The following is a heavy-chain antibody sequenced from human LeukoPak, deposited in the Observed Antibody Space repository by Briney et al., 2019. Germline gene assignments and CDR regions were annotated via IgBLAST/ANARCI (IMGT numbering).Heavy chain of an antibody. J-gene: IGHJ4*02. V-gene: IGHV5-51*01. D-gene: IGHD4-17*01. Sequence: GESLKISCKGSGYSFTSYWIGWLRQMPGKGLEWMVIIYPGDSDTRYSPSFQGQFTTSADKSISTAYMQWSSLQESATAMYYCARQGTVTTYDYWGQGNLVTVSS. CDR3: ARQGTVTTYDY. CDR1: GYSFTSYW. CDR2: IYPGDSDT.